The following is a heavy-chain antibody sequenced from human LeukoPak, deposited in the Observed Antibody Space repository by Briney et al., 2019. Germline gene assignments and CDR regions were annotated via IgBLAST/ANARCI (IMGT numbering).Heavy chain of an antibody. J-gene: IGHJ6*02. V-gene: IGHV3-30*18. CDR3: AKGVVAATNAAYYGMDV. D-gene: IGHD2-15*01. CDR2: ISYDESDK. Sequence: GRSLRLSCAASGFTFSNSGMHWVRQAPGKGLEWVAVISYDESDKYYADSVKGRFTISRDNSKNTLYLQMNSLRPEDTAVYYCAKGVVAATNAAYYGMDVWGQGTTVTVSS. CDR1: GFTFSNSG.